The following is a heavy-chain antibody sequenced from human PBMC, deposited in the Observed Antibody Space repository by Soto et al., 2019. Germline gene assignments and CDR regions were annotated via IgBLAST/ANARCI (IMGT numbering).Heavy chain of an antibody. V-gene: IGHV3-23*01. Sequence: PVGSLRLSCAASAFTFSSYAMSWVRQAPGKGLDWVSAISGSGGSTYYADSVKGRFTISRDNSKNTLYLQMNSLRAEDTAVYYCAKERRHGYNKGFDYWGQGTLVTVSS. J-gene: IGHJ4*02. CDR3: AKERRHGYNKGFDY. CDR2: ISGSGGST. D-gene: IGHD5-12*01. CDR1: AFTFSSYA.